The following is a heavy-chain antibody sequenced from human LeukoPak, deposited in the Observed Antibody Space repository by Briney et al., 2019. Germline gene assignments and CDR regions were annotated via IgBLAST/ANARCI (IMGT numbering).Heavy chain of an antibody. CDR1: GGSFSGYY. CDR3: ARIISSSDI. Sequence: SETLSLTCAVYGGSFSGYYWSWIRQHPGKGLEWVGEINHSGSTNYNPSLKSRVTISVDTSKNQFSLKLSSVTAADTAVYYCARIISSSDIWGQGTMVTVSS. D-gene: IGHD3-10*01. CDR2: INHSGST. J-gene: IGHJ3*02. V-gene: IGHV4-34*01.